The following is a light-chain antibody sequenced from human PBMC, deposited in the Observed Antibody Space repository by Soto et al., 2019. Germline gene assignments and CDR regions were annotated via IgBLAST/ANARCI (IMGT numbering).Light chain of an antibody. CDR1: SSDVGGYTY. Sequence: QSALTQPRSVSGSPGQSVTISCTGTSSDVGGYTYVSWYQQHPGKAPKLMIYDVSKRPSGVPDRFSGSKSGNTASLTLSGLQAEDEADYYCCSYAGSYTYVFGTGTKLTVL. V-gene: IGLV2-11*01. J-gene: IGLJ1*01. CDR2: DVS. CDR3: CSYAGSYTYV.